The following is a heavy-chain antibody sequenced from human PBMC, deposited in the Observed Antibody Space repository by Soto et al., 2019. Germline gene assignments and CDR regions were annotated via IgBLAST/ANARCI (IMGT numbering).Heavy chain of an antibody. V-gene: IGHV4-39*01. D-gene: IGHD1-26*01. CDR2: IYYSGST. CDR1: GGSITSSSYY. J-gene: IGHJ5*02. Sequence: QLHLRESGPGLVKPSETLSLTCTVSGGSITSSSYYWGWIRQPPGKGLEWIGSIYYSGSTSYNPSLKRRVTISVDTSKNQFSLKLSSVTAADTAVYYCATQEVGGSYVYTFDPWGQGTLVTVSS. CDR3: ATQEVGGSYVYTFDP.